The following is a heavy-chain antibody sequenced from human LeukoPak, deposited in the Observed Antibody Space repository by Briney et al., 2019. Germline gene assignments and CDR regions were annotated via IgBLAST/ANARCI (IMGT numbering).Heavy chain of an antibody. Sequence: GRSLRLSCAASGFTFDDYAMHWVRQAPGKGLEWVSSISASGGDTYYVDSVMGRFTISRDNSKNTLYLQMNSLRAEDTAIYYCTKDPHAVVTPRLYWGQGILVTVSS. V-gene: IGHV3-23*02. CDR1: GFTFDDYA. D-gene: IGHD2-21*02. J-gene: IGHJ4*02. CDR3: TKDPHAVVTPRLY. CDR2: ISASGGDT.